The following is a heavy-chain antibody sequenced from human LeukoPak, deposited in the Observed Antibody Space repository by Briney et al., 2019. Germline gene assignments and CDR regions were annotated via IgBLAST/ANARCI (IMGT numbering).Heavy chain of an antibody. J-gene: IGHJ4*02. CDR2: IYNGDNT. V-gene: IGHV3-66*01. D-gene: IGHD6-19*01. CDR1: RFTVSNNH. Sequence: GGSLRLSCVASRFTVSNNHMNWVRQAPGKGLEWVSVIYNGDNTYYADSVQGRFTISIDNSKNTLYLQMNSLRPEDTAVYFCARASRRLAFDNWGQGTLVTVSS. CDR3: ARASRRLAFDN.